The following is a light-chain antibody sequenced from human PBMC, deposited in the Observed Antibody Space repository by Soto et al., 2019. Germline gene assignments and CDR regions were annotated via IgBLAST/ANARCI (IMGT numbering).Light chain of an antibody. CDR3: CSHTSSLTEV. Sequence: QSALTQPASVSGSPGQPITISCTGTNSDVGAYNYVSWYQQHPGKAPKLLIYDVNNRPSGVSNRFSGSKSGNTASLTISGLQAEDEADYYCCSHTSSLTEVFGGGTKLTVL. J-gene: IGLJ2*01. CDR2: DVN. CDR1: NSDVGAYNY. V-gene: IGLV2-14*03.